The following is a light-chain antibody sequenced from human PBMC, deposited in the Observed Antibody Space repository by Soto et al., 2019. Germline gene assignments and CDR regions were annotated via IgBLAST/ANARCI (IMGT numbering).Light chain of an antibody. J-gene: IGKJ1*01. CDR2: GAS. Sequence: IGLTQSPGTLSLTTGERATLSCRASQSVSSSYLAWYQQKPGQAPRLLIYGASSRATGIPDRFSGSGSGTDFTLTISRLELADFAVYYCQHDRTFGQGTKVDI. CDR1: QSVSSSY. CDR3: QHDRT. V-gene: IGKV3-20*01.